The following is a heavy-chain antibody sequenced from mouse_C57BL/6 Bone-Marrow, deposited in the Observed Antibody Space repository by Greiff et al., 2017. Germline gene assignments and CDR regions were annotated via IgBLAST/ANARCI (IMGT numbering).Heavy chain of an antibody. J-gene: IGHJ2*01. V-gene: IGHV14-4*01. CDR3: TGYGNYYY. CDR1: GFNIKDDY. Sequence: EVKLQESGAELVRPGASVKLSCTASGFNIKDDYMHWVKQRPEQGLEWIGWLHPENGGTEYAQKFQGKATITADTSSNTASLQLSSLTSEYTDVYYCTGYGNYYYWGQGTTLTVSS. D-gene: IGHD2-10*02. CDR2: LHPENGGT.